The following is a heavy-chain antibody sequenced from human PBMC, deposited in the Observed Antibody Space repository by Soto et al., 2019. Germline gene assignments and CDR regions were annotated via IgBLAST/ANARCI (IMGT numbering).Heavy chain of an antibody. J-gene: IGHJ1*01. CDR2: IWYDGSNK. Sequence: GGSLRLSCAASGFTFSSYGMHWVRQAPGKGLEWVAVIWYDGSNKYYAESVKGRFTISRDNSKNTLYLQMNSLRAEDTAVYYCARDRTPLYDSSGTSPPQHWGQGTLVTVSS. CDR3: ARDRTPLYDSSGTSPPQH. D-gene: IGHD3-22*01. V-gene: IGHV3-33*01. CDR1: GFTFSSYG.